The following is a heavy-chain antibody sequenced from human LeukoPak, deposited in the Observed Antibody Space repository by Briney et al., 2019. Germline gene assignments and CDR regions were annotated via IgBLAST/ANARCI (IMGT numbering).Heavy chain of an antibody. J-gene: IGHJ4*02. CDR1: GGSISPYY. Sequence: SETLSLTCTVPGGSISPYYWSWIRQPPGKGLEWIGYIYDSGSTNYNPSLRSRVTILVDTSKNQFSLKLSSVTAADTAVYYCARGGYSGSFYYFDFWGQGTLVTVSS. D-gene: IGHD6-6*01. V-gene: IGHV4-59*01. CDR3: ARGGYSGSFYYFDF. CDR2: IYDSGST.